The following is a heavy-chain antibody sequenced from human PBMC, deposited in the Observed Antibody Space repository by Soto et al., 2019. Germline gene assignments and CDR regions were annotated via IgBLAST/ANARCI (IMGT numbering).Heavy chain of an antibody. V-gene: IGHV1-69*13. D-gene: IGHD6-13*01. J-gene: IGHJ4*01. CDR3: ARAPPGYRGYDFAVSGSSSWYESYFDY. CDR1: GGTFSSYA. Sequence: SVKVSCKASGGTFSSYAISWVRQAPGQGLEWMGGIIPIFGTANYAQKFQGRVTITEDESTSTAYMELSSLRSEDTAVYYCARAPPGYRGYDFAVSGSSSWYESYFDYWG. CDR2: IIPIFGTA.